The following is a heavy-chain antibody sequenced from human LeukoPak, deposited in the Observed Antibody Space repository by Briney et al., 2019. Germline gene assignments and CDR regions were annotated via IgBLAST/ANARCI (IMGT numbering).Heavy chain of an antibody. CDR1: GYTFTGYY. CDR2: INPNSGGT. Sequence: ASVKVSCKASGYTFTGYYMHWVRRAPGQGLEWMGWINPNSGGTNYAQKFQGRVTMTRDTSISTAYMELSRLRSDDTAVYYCARTLRRGEQWLPPGGDAFDIWGQGTMVTVSS. CDR3: ARTLRRGEQWLPPGGDAFDI. J-gene: IGHJ3*02. D-gene: IGHD6-19*01. V-gene: IGHV1-2*02.